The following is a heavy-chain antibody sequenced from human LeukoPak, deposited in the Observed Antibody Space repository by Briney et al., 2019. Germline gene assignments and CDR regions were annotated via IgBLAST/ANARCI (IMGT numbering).Heavy chain of an antibody. V-gene: IGHV1-2*02. D-gene: IGHD3-22*01. CDR3: AREGVAYDSSGSWFDP. J-gene: IGHJ5*02. Sequence: EASVKVSCKASGYTFTGYYIHWVRQAPGQGLEWMGWINPNSGGTKYAQKLQGRVTMTSDTSITTAYMELSGLTSDDTAVYYCAREGVAYDSSGSWFDPWGQGTLVTVSS. CDR1: GYTFTGYY. CDR2: INPNSGGT.